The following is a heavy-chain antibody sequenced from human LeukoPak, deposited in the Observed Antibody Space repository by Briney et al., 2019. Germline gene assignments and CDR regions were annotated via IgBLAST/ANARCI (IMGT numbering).Heavy chain of an antibody. J-gene: IGHJ4*02. CDR3: ARASDYGSGGYYIGGTFDY. D-gene: IGHD3-22*01. CDR2: ISGSGGST. Sequence: PGRSLRLSCAASGFTFSSYGMHWVRQAPGKGLEWVSSISGSGGSTDYADSVKGRFTNSRDNSKKTLYLQMNSLRAEDTAVYYCARASDYGSGGYYIGGTFDYWGQGTLVTVSS. CDR1: GFTFSSYG. V-gene: IGHV3-23*01.